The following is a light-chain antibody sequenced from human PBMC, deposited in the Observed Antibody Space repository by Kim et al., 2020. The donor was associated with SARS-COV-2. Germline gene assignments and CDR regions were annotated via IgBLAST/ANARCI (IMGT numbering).Light chain of an antibody. V-gene: IGKV3-20*01. Sequence: EIVLTQSPGTLSLSPGERATLSCRASQSVSSSSLAWYQQRPGQAPRLLIYGASIRATGIPDRFSGSGSGTDFTLTISGLEPEDFAVYYCQHYAGSPRYTFGQGTKLEI. CDR3: QHYAGSPRYT. CDR2: GAS. J-gene: IGKJ2*01. CDR1: QSVSSSS.